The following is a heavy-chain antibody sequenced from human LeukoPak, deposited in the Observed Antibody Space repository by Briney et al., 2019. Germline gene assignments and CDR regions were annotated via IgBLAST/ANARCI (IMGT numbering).Heavy chain of an antibody. J-gene: IGHJ4*02. V-gene: IGHV3-30-3*01. D-gene: IGHD4-17*01. CDR2: ISYDGSNK. Sequence: PGGSLRLSCAASGFTFSSYAMSWVRQAPGKGLEWVAVISYDGSNKYYADSVKGRFTISRDNSKNTLYLQMNSLRAEGTAVYYCARDSKIYGFDYWGQGTLVTVSS. CDR3: ARDSKIYGFDY. CDR1: GFTFSSYA.